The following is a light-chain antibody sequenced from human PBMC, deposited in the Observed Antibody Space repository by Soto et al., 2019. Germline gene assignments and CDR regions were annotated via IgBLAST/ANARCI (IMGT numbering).Light chain of an antibody. CDR1: QDIRNS. Sequence: DIPMTQSPSSLSASVGDRVTXXCQASQDIRNSLNWYQQKPGRAPKLLIYDASNVETGVPSRFSGTGPGTHFSFSISSLQPEDFATYYCQQYDYRVTFGQGTRLEIK. CDR3: QQYDYRVT. V-gene: IGKV1-33*01. J-gene: IGKJ5*01. CDR2: DAS.